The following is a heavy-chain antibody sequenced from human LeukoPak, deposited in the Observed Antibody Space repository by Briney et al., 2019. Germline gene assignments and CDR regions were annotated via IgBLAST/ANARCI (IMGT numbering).Heavy chain of an antibody. CDR2: ITISGSTI. CDR3: TWCSSSWFTFVY. D-gene: IGHD6-13*01. CDR1: GFTFNIYA. J-gene: IGHJ4*02. V-gene: IGHV3-48*04. Sequence: QPGGSLRLSCAASGFTFNIYAMNWVRQAPGKGLEWVSYITISGSTIYYADSVKGRFTISRDNAKNSLYLQMNSLQTEDTAVYYCTWCSSSWFTFVYWGQGTLVTVSS.